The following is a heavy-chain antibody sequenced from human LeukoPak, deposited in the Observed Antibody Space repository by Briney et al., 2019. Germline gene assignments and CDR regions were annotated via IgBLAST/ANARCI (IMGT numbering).Heavy chain of an antibody. Sequence: SETLSLTCAVYGGSFSGYYWSWIRQPPGKGLEWIGEINHSGSTNYNPSLKSRVTISVDTSKNQFSLKLSSVTAADTAVYYCARVFYYCYGMDVWGQGTTVTVSS. CDR3: ARVFYYCYGMDV. V-gene: IGHV4-34*01. CDR1: GGSFSGYY. J-gene: IGHJ6*02. CDR2: INHSGST.